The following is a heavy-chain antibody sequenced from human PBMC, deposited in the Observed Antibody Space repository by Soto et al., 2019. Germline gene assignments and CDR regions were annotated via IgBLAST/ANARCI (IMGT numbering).Heavy chain of an antibody. Sequence: QVQLHESGPGLLKSSETLSLACTVSGDSLTSHSYYWTWVRQPPGKGLEWIGNIYYTGNANYNPSLPGRVTLSVDTSRNQCSLRLPSVTTADTAVYYCARVSYYAPSDYTLIGYFDPWGQGTLVTVSS. D-gene: IGHD3-10*01. CDR3: ARVSYYAPSDYTLIGYFDP. V-gene: IGHV4-61*01. CDR1: GDSLTSHSYY. J-gene: IGHJ4*02. CDR2: IYYTGNA.